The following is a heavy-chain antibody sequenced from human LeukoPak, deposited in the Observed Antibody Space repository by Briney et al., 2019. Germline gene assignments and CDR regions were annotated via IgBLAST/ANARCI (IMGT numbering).Heavy chain of an antibody. V-gene: IGHV3-53*01. J-gene: IGHJ6*03. CDR1: GFTVSSNY. Sequence: PGGSLRLSCAASGFTVSSNYMSWVRQAPGKGLEWVSVIYSGGSTYYADSVKGRFTISRDKSNNTLYLQMHSLRAEDTAMYYCARVATNAYNWNLAQYFYYMDVWGKGTTVTASS. D-gene: IGHD1-7*01. CDR2: IYSGGST. CDR3: ARVATNAYNWNLAQYFYYMDV.